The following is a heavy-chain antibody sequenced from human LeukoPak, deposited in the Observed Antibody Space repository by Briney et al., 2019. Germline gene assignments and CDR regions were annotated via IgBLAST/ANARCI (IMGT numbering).Heavy chain of an antibody. V-gene: IGHV1-8*03. D-gene: IGHD3-3*01. CDR1: GYTFTSYD. CDR3: ARGGYDFWSGYYPFDY. CDR2: MNPNSGNT. J-gene: IGHJ4*02. Sequence: GASVKVSCKASGYTFTSYDINWVRQATGQGLEWMGWMNPNSGNTGYAQKFQGRVTITRNTSISTAYMGLSSLRSEDTAVYYCARGGYDFWSGYYPFDYWGQGTLVTVSS.